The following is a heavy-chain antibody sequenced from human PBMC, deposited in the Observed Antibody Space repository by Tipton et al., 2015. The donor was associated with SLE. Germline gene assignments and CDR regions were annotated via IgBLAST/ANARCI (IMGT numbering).Heavy chain of an antibody. V-gene: IGHV5-51*03. CDR3: ARYMGESLLKNWFDP. D-gene: IGHD2/OR15-2a*01. CDR2: IYPADSDT. J-gene: IGHJ5*02. CDR1: GYTFTSNW. Sequence: QLVQSGAEVKKPGESLKISCKGSGYTFTSNWIGWVRQMPGKGLEWMGMIYPADSDTRYSPSFQGQVTISADKSINTAYLQWRRLNASDTAIYYCARYMGESLLKNWFDPWGQGTLVTVSS.